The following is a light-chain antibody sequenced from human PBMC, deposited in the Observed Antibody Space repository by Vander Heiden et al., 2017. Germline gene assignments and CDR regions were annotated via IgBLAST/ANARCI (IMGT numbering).Light chain of an antibody. CDR1: SSDIGGYNY. J-gene: IGLJ3*02. CDR3: SSNAGTNTLWV. CDR2: DVS. V-gene: IGLV2-14*01. Sequence: QSALPPPASVSGSPGQSITISCTGTSSDIGGYNYVSWYQQHPGKAPKLMIYDVSNRPSGVSNRFSGSKSGNTASLTISGLQAEDEADYFCSSNAGTNTLWVFGGGTKLTVL.